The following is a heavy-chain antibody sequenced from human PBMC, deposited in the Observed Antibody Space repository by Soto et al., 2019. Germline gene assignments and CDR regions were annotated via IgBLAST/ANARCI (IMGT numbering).Heavy chain of an antibody. CDR3: ARVGGSYYFDH. CDR2: LWSYWSTGTNE. V-gene: IGHV3-33*01. D-gene: IGHD3-16*01. J-gene: IGHJ4*02. CDR1: GFTFSSYG. Sequence: GGSLRLSCAASGFTFSSYGMHWVRQAPGKGLEWVAVLWSYWSTGTNEYYADSVKGRFTISRDNSKNMLYLQMNSLRGEDTAVYYCARVGGSYYFDHWGQGTLVTVPQ.